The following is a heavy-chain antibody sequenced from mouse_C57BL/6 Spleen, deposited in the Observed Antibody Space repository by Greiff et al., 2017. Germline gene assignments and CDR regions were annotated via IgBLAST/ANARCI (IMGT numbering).Heavy chain of an antibody. CDR3: ARGVSSSPFAY. Sequence: VQLQQSGAELVKPGASVKMSCKASGYTFTSYWITWVKQMPGQGLEWIGDIYPGSGSTNYNEKFKSKATLTVDTSSSTAYMQLSSLTSEDSAVYYCARGVSSSPFAYWGQGTLVTVSA. CDR1: GYTFTSYW. J-gene: IGHJ3*01. CDR2: IYPGSGST. V-gene: IGHV1-55*01. D-gene: IGHD3-2*02.